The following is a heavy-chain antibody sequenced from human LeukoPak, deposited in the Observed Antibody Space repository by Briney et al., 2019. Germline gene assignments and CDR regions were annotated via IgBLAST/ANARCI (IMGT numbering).Heavy chain of an antibody. J-gene: IGHJ5*02. CDR2: IIPIFGTA. V-gene: IGHV1-69*05. D-gene: IGHD5-18*01. Sequence: SAKVSCKASGGTFSSYAISWVRQAPGQGLEWMGGIIPIFGTANYAQKFQGRVTITTDKSTSTAYMELSSLRSEDTAVYYCARGRGYSYGRYNWFDPWGQGTLVTVSS. CDR1: GGTFSSYA. CDR3: ARGRGYSYGRYNWFDP.